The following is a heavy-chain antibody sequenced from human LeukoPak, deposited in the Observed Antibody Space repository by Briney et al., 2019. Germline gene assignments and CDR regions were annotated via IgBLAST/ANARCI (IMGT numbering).Heavy chain of an antibody. D-gene: IGHD3-22*01. CDR1: GDSISSYY. J-gene: IGHJ5*02. CDR2: FYTSGST. Sequence: SETLSLTCTVSGDSISSYYWSWIRQPAGKGLEWIGRFYTSGSTNYNPSLMSRVSMSLDTSKNQFSLRLSSVTAADTAVYYCARSSREDDSSAYYPRWFDPWGLGTLVTVSS. V-gene: IGHV4-4*07. CDR3: ARSSREDDSSAYYPRWFDP.